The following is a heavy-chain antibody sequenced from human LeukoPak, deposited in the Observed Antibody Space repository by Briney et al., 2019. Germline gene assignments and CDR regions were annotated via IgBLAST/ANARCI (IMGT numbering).Heavy chain of an antibody. V-gene: IGHV3-21*01. CDR1: GFTFSSYS. Sequence: GGSLRLSCAASGFTFSSYSMNWVRQAPGKGLEWVSSISSSSSYIYYADSVKGRFTISRDNAKNSLYLQMNSLRAEDTAVYYCAKCYSSSVARGAFDIWGQGTMVTVSS. J-gene: IGHJ3*02. CDR2: ISSSSSYI. CDR3: AKCYSSSVARGAFDI. D-gene: IGHD6-6*01.